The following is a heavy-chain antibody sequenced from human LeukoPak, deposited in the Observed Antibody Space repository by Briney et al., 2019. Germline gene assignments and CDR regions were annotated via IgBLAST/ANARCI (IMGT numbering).Heavy chain of an antibody. V-gene: IGHV3-74*01. CDR3: ARPARGSCYDY. Sequence: GGSLRLSCAASGFTFGSYWMHWVRQAPGKGLVWVSRINSDGSSTSYADSVKGRFTISRGNAKNTLYLQMNSLRAEDTAVYYCARPARGSCYDYWGQGTLVTVSS. CDR2: INSDGSST. CDR1: GFTFGSYW. J-gene: IGHJ4*02. D-gene: IGHD2-15*01.